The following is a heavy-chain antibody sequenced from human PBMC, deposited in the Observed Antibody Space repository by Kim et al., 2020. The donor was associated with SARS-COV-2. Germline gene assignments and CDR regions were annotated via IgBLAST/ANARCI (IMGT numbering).Heavy chain of an antibody. Sequence: SETLSLTCTVSGGSISSGGYYWSWIRQHPGKGLEWIGYIYYSGSTYYNPSLKSRVTISVDTSKNQFSLKLSSVTAADTAVYYCAREGIVVAATFRREVNWFDPWGQGTLVTVSS. J-gene: IGHJ5*02. CDR3: AREGIVVAATFRREVNWFDP. CDR1: GGSISSGGYY. V-gene: IGHV4-31*03. CDR2: IYYSGST. D-gene: IGHD2-15*01.